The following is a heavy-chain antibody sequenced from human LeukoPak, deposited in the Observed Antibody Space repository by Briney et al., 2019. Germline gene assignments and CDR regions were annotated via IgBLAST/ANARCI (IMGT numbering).Heavy chain of an antibody. J-gene: IGHJ6*03. Sequence: PGGSLRLSCAASGFTFSSYGMHWVRQAPGKGLEWVAFIRYDGSNKYYADSVKGRLTISRDSSKNTLYLQMNSLRAEDTAVYYCAKDHCSSTSCWITLYYYYYMDVWGKGTTVTVSS. CDR1: GFTFSSYG. V-gene: IGHV3-30*02. CDR2: IRYDGSNK. D-gene: IGHD2-2*01. CDR3: AKDHCSSTSCWITLYYYYYMDV.